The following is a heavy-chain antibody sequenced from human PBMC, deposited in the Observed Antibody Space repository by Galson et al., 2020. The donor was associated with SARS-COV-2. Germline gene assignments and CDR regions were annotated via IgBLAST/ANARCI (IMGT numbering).Heavy chain of an antibody. V-gene: IGHV3-48*04. CDR1: GSTFSDYG. CDR3: ARHGGYCSNTECFGNWFDP. Sequence: GGSLRLSCAAYGSTFSDYGMNWVRQPPGEGLEWLSYIRTRSTSIFYADSVKGRFTLSRDNAKSSLILQMNSLRAEDTAVYYCARHGGYCSNTECFGNWFDPWGQGTPVTVSS. J-gene: IGHJ5*02. D-gene: IGHD2-2*01. CDR2: IRTRSTSI.